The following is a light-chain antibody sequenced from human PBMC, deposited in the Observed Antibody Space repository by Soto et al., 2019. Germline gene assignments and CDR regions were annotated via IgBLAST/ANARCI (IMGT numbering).Light chain of an antibody. J-gene: IGKJ1*01. CDR2: KVS. CDR3: FQCKHWSGT. Sequence: DVVMTQSPLSLPVTLGQPASISCRSSQSLVYCDGNTYLNWFQQKPGKAPRRLIYKVSNWDSGVTDRFSGSGSGTDFTLKISSVEAEDVGIYYCFQCKHWSGTFGPGTKVDIK. CDR1: QSLVYCDGNTY. V-gene: IGKV2D-30*01.